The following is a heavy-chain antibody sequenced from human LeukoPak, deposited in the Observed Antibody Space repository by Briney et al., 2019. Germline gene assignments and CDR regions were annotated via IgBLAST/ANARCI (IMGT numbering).Heavy chain of an antibody. J-gene: IGHJ3*02. CDR2: IYSSGTT. CDR1: GGSINGYF. CDR3: ARDAAAGSWAFDI. Sequence: SETLSLTCTVSGGSINGYFWNWIRQPAGKGLEWIGRIYSSGTTSYNPSFQSRVTMSVATSRNHFSLRLRSVTAAETAVYYCARDAAAGSWAFDIWGQGTMVTVSS. V-gene: IGHV4-4*07. D-gene: IGHD6-13*01.